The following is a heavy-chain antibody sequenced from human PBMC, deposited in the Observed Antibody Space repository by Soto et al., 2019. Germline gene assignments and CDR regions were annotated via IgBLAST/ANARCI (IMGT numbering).Heavy chain of an antibody. D-gene: IGHD5-12*01. Sequence: ASVKVSCKASGYTFTSYGISWVRQAPGQGLEWMGWISAYNGNTNYAQKLQGRVTMTTDTSTSTAYMELRSLRSDDTAVYYCARDHLSYCGYDFLEWFDPWGQGTLVTVSS. V-gene: IGHV1-18*01. CDR1: GYTFTSYG. J-gene: IGHJ5*02. CDR3: ARDHLSYCGYDFLEWFDP. CDR2: ISAYNGNT.